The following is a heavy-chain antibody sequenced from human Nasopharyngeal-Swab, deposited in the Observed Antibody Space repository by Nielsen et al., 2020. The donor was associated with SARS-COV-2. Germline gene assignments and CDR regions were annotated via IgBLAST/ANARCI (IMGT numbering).Heavy chain of an antibody. CDR2: INSDGSRT. CDR3: ARDGLDYDFWSAYFMDV. J-gene: IGHJ6*02. D-gene: IGHD3-3*01. Sequence: GESLKISCAASGFPFSSYWMHWVRQAPGKGLVWVSRINSDGSRTSYADSVKGRFTISRDNAKNSLYLQMNSLRAEDTAVYYCARDGLDYDFWSAYFMDVWGQGTTVTVSS. CDR1: GFPFSSYW. V-gene: IGHV3-74*01.